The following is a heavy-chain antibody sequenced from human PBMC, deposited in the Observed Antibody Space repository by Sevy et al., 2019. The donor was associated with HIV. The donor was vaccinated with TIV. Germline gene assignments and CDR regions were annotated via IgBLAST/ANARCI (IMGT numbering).Heavy chain of an antibody. V-gene: IGHV1-18*01. CDR3: ARACCTSGRCYSLAY. D-gene: IGHD2-15*01. CDR2: ISPHTGDK. Sequence: ASVKVSCKVSGYTFSIYRITWVRQAPGQGLEWMGWISPHTGDKKFAENFQDRVTMSTDTSTATAYMELSSLRSDDTAVYYCARACCTSGRCYSLAYWGQGTLVTVSS. J-gene: IGHJ4*02. CDR1: GYTFSIYR.